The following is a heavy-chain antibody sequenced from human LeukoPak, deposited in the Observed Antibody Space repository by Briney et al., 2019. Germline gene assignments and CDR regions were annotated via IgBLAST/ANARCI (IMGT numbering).Heavy chain of an antibody. V-gene: IGHV3-23*01. J-gene: IGHJ6*04. D-gene: IGHD5-12*01. CDR2: ISGSGGST. CDR3: AKQLLATIGESGDV. CDR1: GITLSNYG. Sequence: PGGSLRLSCGVSGITLSNYGMSWVRQAPGKGLEWVSAISGSGGSTYYADSVKGRFTISRDNSKNTLYLQMNSLRAEDTAVYYCAKQLLATIGESGDVWGKGTTVTVSS.